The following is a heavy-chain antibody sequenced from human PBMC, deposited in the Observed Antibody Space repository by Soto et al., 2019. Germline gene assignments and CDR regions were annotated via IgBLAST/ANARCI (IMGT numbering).Heavy chain of an antibody. Sequence: GGSLRLSCAASGFTFSSYAMSWVRQAPGKGLEWVSAISGSGGSTYYADSVKGRFTISRDNSKNTLYLQMNSLRAEDTAVYYCAKDPGGTMVRGVIKDYFDYWGQGTLVTVSS. J-gene: IGHJ4*02. V-gene: IGHV3-23*01. D-gene: IGHD3-10*01. CDR1: GFTFSSYA. CDR2: ISGSGGST. CDR3: AKDPGGTMVRGVIKDYFDY.